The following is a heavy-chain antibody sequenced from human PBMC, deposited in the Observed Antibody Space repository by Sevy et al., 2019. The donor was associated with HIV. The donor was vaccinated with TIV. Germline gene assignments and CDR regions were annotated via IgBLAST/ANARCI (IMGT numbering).Heavy chain of an antibody. Sequence: GGSLRLSCAASGFTFSSYSMNWVRQAPGKGLEWVSRINSDGSNTNYADSVKGQFTTSRDNAKNTLYLQMNSLRADDTALYYCGREMISMVPGVPEAFDIWGQGTMVTVSS. J-gene: IGHJ3*02. CDR3: GREMISMVPGVPEAFDI. CDR2: INSDGSNT. V-gene: IGHV3-74*01. D-gene: IGHD3-10*01. CDR1: GFTFSSYS.